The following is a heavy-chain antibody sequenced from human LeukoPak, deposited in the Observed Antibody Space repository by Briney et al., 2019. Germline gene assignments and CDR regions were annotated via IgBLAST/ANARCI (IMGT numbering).Heavy chain of an antibody. V-gene: IGHV4-39*07. CDR1: GGSISSSSYY. CDR3: ARGDYGDYSYGY. Sequence: PSETLSLTCTVSGGSISSSSYYWGWIRQPPGKGLEWIGSIYYSGSTYYNPSLKSRVTISVDTSKNQFSLKLSSETAADTAVYYCARGDYGDYSYGYWGQGTLVTVSS. D-gene: IGHD4-17*01. CDR2: IYYSGST. J-gene: IGHJ4*02.